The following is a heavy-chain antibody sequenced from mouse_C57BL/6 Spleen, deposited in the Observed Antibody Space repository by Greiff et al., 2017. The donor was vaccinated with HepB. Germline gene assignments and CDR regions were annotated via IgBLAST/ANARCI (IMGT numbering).Heavy chain of an antibody. Sequence: EVQGVESGGDLVKPGGSLKLSCAASGFTFSSYGMSWVRQTPDKRLEWVATISSGGSYTYYPDSVKGRFTISRDNAKNTLYLQMSSLKSEDTAMYYCAREYYGSYYFDYWGQGTTLTVSS. CDR3: AREYYGSYYFDY. CDR2: ISSGGSYT. CDR1: GFTFSSYG. J-gene: IGHJ2*01. D-gene: IGHD1-1*01. V-gene: IGHV5-6*01.